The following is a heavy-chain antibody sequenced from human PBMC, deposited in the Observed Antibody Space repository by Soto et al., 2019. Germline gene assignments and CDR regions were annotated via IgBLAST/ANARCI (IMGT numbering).Heavy chain of an antibody. CDR1: GDSVSSNSAA. CDR2: TYYRSKWYN. Sequence: HSQTLSLTCAISGDSVSSNSAAWNWIRQSPSRGLEWLGRTYYRSKWYNDYAVSVKSRITINPDTSKNQFSLQLNSVTPEDTAVYYCARDLGYYDSSGYYSDAFDIWGQVTMVTVSS. V-gene: IGHV6-1*01. J-gene: IGHJ3*02. CDR3: ARDLGYYDSSGYYSDAFDI. D-gene: IGHD3-22*01.